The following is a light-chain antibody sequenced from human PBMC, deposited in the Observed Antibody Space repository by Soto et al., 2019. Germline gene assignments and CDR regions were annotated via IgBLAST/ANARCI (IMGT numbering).Light chain of an antibody. J-gene: IGLJ3*02. V-gene: IGLV2-8*01. Sequence: QSALTQPTSASGSPGQSVTISCTGTSSDVGGYNYVSWYQQYPGRAPKLMIYEVTKRPSGVPDRFSGSKSGNTASLTVSGLQAEDEADYYCSSYAASNNFYFVFGGGTKQTVL. CDR2: EVT. CDR3: SSYAASNNFYFV. CDR1: SSDVGGYNY.